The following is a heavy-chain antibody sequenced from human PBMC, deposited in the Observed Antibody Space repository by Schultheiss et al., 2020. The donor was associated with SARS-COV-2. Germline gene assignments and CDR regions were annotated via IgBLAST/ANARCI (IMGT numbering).Heavy chain of an antibody. V-gene: IGHV3-48*01. CDR2: ISSSGSTI. CDR3: ARDREPVAVGTWGYYFDY. D-gene: IGHD6-19*01. Sequence: GGSLRLSCAASGFTFSNAWMNWVRQAPGKGLEWVSYISSSGSTIYYADSVKGRFTISRDNSKNTLYLQMNSLRAEDTAVYYCARDREPVAVGTWGYYFDYWGQGTLVTVSS. J-gene: IGHJ4*02. CDR1: GFTFSNAW.